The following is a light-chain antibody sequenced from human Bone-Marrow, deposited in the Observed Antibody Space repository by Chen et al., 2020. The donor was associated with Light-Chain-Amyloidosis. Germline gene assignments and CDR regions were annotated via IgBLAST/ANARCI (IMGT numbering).Light chain of an antibody. J-gene: IGLJ3*02. CDR2: DDS. V-gene: IGLV3-21*02. CDR3: QVWDRSSDRPV. Sequence: SSVLTQPSSVSVAPGPTATISCGGNNIGSTSVHWYQQTQGKAPLLVVYDDSDRPPGIPERLAGANAGNTATLTIRRVEAGDEADYYCQVWDRSSDRPVFGGGTKLTVL. CDR1: NIGSTS.